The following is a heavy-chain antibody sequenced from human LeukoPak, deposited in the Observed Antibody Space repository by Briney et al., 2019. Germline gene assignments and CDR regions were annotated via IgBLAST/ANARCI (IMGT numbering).Heavy chain of an antibody. V-gene: IGHV4-4*07. J-gene: IGHJ3*02. CDR1: GGSISSDY. D-gene: IGHD3-3*01. Sequence: PSETLSLTCTVSGGSISSDYWNWIRQPAEKGLEWIGLIYASGSANYNPSLKSRVTMSVDTSKNQFSLKLSSVTAADPAVYYCARRRATIGAFDIWGQGTMVTVSS. CDR3: ARRRATIGAFDI. CDR2: IYASGSA.